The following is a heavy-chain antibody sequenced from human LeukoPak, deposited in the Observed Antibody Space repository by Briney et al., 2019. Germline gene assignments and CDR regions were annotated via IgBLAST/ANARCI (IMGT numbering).Heavy chain of an antibody. J-gene: IGHJ4*02. CDR3: ARGGGYCSSTSCYALDY. Sequence: GASVKVSCKASGGTFSSYAISWVRQAPGQGLEWMGGIIPIFGTANYAQKFQGRVTITAYESTSTAYMELSSMRSEDTAVYYCARGGGYCSSTSCYALDYWGQGTLVTVSS. CDR2: IIPIFGTA. D-gene: IGHD2-2*01. CDR1: GGTFSSYA. V-gene: IGHV1-69*13.